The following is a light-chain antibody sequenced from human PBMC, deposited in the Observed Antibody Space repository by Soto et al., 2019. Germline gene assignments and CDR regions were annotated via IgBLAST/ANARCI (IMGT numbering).Light chain of an antibody. CDR3: SSYTSSSTVV. CDR2: EVS. Sequence: QSALTQPASVSGSPGQSIAISCTGTSSDVGGYKYVSWFQRHPDKAHKLMIYEVSNRPSGVSNRFSGSKSGNTASLTISGLQAEDEADYYCSSYTSSSTVVFGGGAKVTVL. CDR1: SSDVGGYKY. J-gene: IGLJ2*01. V-gene: IGLV2-14*01.